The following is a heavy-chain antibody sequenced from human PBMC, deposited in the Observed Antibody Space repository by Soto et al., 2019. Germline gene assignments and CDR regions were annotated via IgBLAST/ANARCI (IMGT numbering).Heavy chain of an antibody. CDR1: GDSISSYS. CDR3: VRSKTGELSPIAK. J-gene: IGHJ4*02. D-gene: IGHD3-16*02. Sequence: SETLSLTCTVSGDSISSYSWSWIRQPPQKGLEWIGYIYYSGNTKYNPSLKSRVTISVDTSKNQFSLKLSSVTAADTAVYYCVRSKTGELSPIAKWGQGTPVTVSS. V-gene: IGHV4-59*01. CDR2: IYYSGNT.